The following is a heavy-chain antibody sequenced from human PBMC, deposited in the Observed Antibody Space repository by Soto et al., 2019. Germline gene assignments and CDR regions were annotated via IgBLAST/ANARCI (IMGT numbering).Heavy chain of an antibody. Sequence: GGSLRLSCAASGFTCNSYDMSWVRQAPGKGLEWVSTILVGGSTHYPDSVKGRFTISRDNSKNTAFLQMNSLTAGDTAVYHCAKATATGGGAFDICGQGTVVTVSS. CDR1: GFTCNSYD. J-gene: IGHJ3*02. D-gene: IGHD2-8*02. V-gene: IGHV3-23*01. CDR3: AKATATGGGAFDI. CDR2: ILVGGST.